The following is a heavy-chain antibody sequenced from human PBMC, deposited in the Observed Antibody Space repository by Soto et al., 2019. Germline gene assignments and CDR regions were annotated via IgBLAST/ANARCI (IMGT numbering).Heavy chain of an antibody. J-gene: IGHJ5*02. CDR1: GGPIITGGYY. CDR3: ANSLGGGYQPLRWFGP. V-gene: IGHV4-31*03. D-gene: IGHD2-2*01. CDR2: IYHNGST. Sequence: QVQLQESGPGLVKPSQTLSLTCSVSGGPIITGGYYWNWIRQHPGKGLEWIGNIYHNGSTYYNPSLKNCINISVDTSKNQFSLRLSSVTPADTAVYYCANSLGGGYQPLRWFGPWGQGTLVTVSS.